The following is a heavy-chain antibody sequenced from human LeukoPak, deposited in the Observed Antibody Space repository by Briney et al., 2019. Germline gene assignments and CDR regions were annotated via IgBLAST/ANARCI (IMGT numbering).Heavy chain of an antibody. J-gene: IGHJ3*02. Sequence: ASVKVSCKASGYTFTSYGISWVRQAPGQGLEWMGWISAYNGNTNYAQKLQGRVTMTTDTSTSTAYMELRSLRSDDTAVYYCARDTVYGDYVDAFDIWGQGTMVTVSS. V-gene: IGHV1-18*04. CDR2: ISAYNGNT. CDR3: ARDTVYGDYVDAFDI. D-gene: IGHD4-17*01. CDR1: GYTFTSYG.